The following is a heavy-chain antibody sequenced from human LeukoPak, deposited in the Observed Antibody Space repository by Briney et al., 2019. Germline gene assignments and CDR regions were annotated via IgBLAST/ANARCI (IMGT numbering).Heavy chain of an antibody. CDR1: GGSFSGYY. Sequence: SETLSLTCAVYGGSFSGYYWSWIRQPPGKGLEWIGEINHSGSTNYNPSLKSRVTILVDTSKNQFSLKLSSVTAADTAVYYCARGGGRYGSGKVDYWGQGTLVTVSS. J-gene: IGHJ4*02. CDR3: ARGGGRYGSGKVDY. V-gene: IGHV4-34*01. CDR2: INHSGST. D-gene: IGHD6-19*01.